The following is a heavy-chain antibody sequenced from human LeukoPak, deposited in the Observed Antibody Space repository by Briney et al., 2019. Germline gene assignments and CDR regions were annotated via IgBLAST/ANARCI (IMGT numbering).Heavy chain of an antibody. V-gene: IGHV1-69*04. CDR1: GGTFSSYA. Sequence: SVKVSCKASGGTFSSYAISWVRQAPGQGLEWMGRIIPILGIANYAQKFQGRVTITADKSTSTAYMELSSLKASDTAMYYCARLEGVGSVDYWGQGTLVTVSS. CDR2: IIPILGIA. D-gene: IGHD6-25*01. CDR3: ARLEGVGSVDY. J-gene: IGHJ4*02.